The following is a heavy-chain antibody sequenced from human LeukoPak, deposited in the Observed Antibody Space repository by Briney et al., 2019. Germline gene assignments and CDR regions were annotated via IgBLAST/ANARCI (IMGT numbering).Heavy chain of an antibody. CDR2: IIPIFGTA. Sequence: SVKVSCKASGGTFSSYAISWVRQAPGQGLEWMGGIIPIFGTANYAQKFQGRVTITADESTSTAYMELSSLRSDDTAVYYCARDSYYDFWSGCYTGSWFDPWGQGTLVTVSS. CDR3: ARDSYYDFWSGCYTGSWFDP. CDR1: GGTFSSYA. V-gene: IGHV1-69*01. D-gene: IGHD3-3*01. J-gene: IGHJ5*02.